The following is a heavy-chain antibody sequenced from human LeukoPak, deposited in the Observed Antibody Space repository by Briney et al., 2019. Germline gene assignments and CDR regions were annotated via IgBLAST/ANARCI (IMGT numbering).Heavy chain of an antibody. Sequence: PGGSLRLSCAASGFTFSSYSMNWVRQAPGKGLEWVSSISSSSSYIYYADSVKGRFTISRDNAKNSLYLQMNSLRAEDTAVYYCARDRYGDYGDPISHFDYWGQGTLVTVSS. D-gene: IGHD4-17*01. V-gene: IGHV3-21*01. CDR1: GFTFSSYS. J-gene: IGHJ4*02. CDR2: ISSSSSYI. CDR3: ARDRYGDYGDPISHFDY.